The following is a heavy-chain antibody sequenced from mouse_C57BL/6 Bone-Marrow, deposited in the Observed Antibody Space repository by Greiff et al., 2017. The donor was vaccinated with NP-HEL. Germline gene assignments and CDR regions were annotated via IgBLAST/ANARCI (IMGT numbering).Heavy chain of an antibody. CDR3: ARDSSGYVRFAY. V-gene: IGHV1-50*01. CDR1: GYTFTSYW. D-gene: IGHD3-2*02. CDR2: IDPSDSYT. Sequence: QVQLQQPGAELVKPGASVKLSCKASGYTFTSYWMQWVKQRPGQGLEWIGEIDPSDSYTNYNQKFKGKATLTVDPSSSTAYMQLSSLTSEDSAVYYCARDSSGYVRFAYWGQGTLVTVSA. J-gene: IGHJ3*01.